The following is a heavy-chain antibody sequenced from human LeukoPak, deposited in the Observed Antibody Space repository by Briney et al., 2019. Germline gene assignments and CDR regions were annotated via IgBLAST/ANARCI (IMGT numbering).Heavy chain of an antibody. D-gene: IGHD5-12*01. Sequence: LAGGSLRLSCAASGFTFSSYAMSWVRQAPGKGLEWVSAISGSGGSTYYADSVKGRFTISRDNSKNTLYLQMNSLRAEDTAVCYRAREWPSSYYYYGMDVWGQGTTVTVSS. CDR1: GFTFSSYA. J-gene: IGHJ6*02. V-gene: IGHV3-23*01. CDR3: AREWPSSYYYYGMDV. CDR2: ISGSGGST.